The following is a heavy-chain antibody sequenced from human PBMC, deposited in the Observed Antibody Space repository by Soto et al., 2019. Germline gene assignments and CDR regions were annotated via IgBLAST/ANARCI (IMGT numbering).Heavy chain of an antibody. CDR1: GYTFTGFS. V-gene: IGHV1-3*01. CDR3: ARDLWFGESFRYCFDY. J-gene: IGHJ4*02. D-gene: IGHD3-10*01. CDR2: INAGSGNT. Sequence: QVQLVQSGAEVKKPGASVRVSCKASGYTFTGFSLHWVRQAPGQRLEWMGWINAGSGNTKYSQKFQGRVNITRDTSASTAYMELSSLTSEDTAVYYCARDLWFGESFRYCFDYWAQGTLVTVSS.